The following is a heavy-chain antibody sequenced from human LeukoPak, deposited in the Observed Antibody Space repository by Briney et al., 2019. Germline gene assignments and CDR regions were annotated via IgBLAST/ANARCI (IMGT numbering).Heavy chain of an antibody. CDR2: IIPIFGTA. D-gene: IGHD6-13*01. Sequence: ASVKVSCKASGGTFSSYAISWVRHAPGQGLEWMGGIIPIFGTANYAQKFQGRVTITTDESTSTAYMELSSLRSGDTAVYYCARTAADAFDIWGQGTMVTVSS. CDR3: ARTAADAFDI. V-gene: IGHV1-69*05. J-gene: IGHJ3*02. CDR1: GGTFSSYA.